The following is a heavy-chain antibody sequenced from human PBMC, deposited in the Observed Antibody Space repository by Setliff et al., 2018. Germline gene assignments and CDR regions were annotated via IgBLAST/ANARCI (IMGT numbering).Heavy chain of an antibody. V-gene: IGHV4-61*09. Sequence: SATLSLTCTVSGGSVNSGYDNWNWLRQPAGTGLEWIGHINRRGSTNFSPSLKSRVTISLDTSKNQFSLNLTSVTAADTAVYYCARASSGWYSAYYYYMDVWGKGTTVTVS. D-gene: IGHD6-19*01. CDR3: ARASSGWYSAYYYYMDV. CDR2: INRRGST. CDR1: GGSVNSGYDN. J-gene: IGHJ6*03.